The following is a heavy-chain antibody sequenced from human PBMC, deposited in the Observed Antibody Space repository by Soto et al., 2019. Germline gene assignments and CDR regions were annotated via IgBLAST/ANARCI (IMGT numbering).Heavy chain of an antibody. CDR2: IKKDGTEI. CDR1: GLTFVSNG. D-gene: IGHD5-12*01. J-gene: IGHJ3*02. Sequence: EVQLVESGGGLVQPGGSLRLSCEAPGLTFVSNGMTWVRQAPGKGLEGGAIIKKDGTEIYYVDSVKGRFTISRDNAKNSLYLQMNSLRAEDTAVYYCARDGDGYNRVAFDIWGQGTMVTVSS. CDR3: ARDGDGYNRVAFDI. V-gene: IGHV3-7*04.